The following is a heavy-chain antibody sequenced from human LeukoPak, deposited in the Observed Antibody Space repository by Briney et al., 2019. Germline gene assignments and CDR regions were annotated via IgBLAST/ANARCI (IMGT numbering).Heavy chain of an antibody. CDR3: VSSPPVGQLPIISYFDP. CDR2: IIPTFGLV. CDR1: GGTFDTYA. V-gene: IGHV1-69*10. D-gene: IGHD2-2*01. Sequence: GASVKVSCKASGGTFDTYAISWVRQAPGQGLEWVGGIIPTFGLVNYAEDLQGRATITADKSTSTFFMEMTSQRFDDTAMYYCVSSPPVGQLPIISYFDPWGQGTLVTVSS. J-gene: IGHJ5*02.